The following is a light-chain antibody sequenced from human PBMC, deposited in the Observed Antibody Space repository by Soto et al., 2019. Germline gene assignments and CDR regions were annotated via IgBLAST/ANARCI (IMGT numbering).Light chain of an antibody. V-gene: IGKV3-20*01. CDR2: GAS. Sequence: EIELTQSPGTLSLSPGERATLXXRASQSVSSNYLAWYQLKPGQAPRXXIYGASSRATGIPDRFSGSGSGTDFTLTISSLDPEDFAVYFCQQYGYSPLTFGQGTKVDIK. CDR1: QSVSSNY. CDR3: QQYGYSPLT. J-gene: IGKJ1*01.